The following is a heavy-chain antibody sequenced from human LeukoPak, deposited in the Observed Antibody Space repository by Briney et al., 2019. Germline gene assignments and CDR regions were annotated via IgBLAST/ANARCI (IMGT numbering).Heavy chain of an antibody. CDR1: GYTFTGYY. Sequence: EASVKVSCKASGYTFTGYYMHWVRQAPGQGLEWMGRINPNSGGTNYAQKFQGRVTMTRDTSISTAYMELSRLTSDDTAVYYCATSYCGGDCYTNFWFDPWGQGTLVTVSS. CDR2: INPNSGGT. J-gene: IGHJ5*02. V-gene: IGHV1-2*06. CDR3: ATSYCGGDCYTNFWFDP. D-gene: IGHD2-21*02.